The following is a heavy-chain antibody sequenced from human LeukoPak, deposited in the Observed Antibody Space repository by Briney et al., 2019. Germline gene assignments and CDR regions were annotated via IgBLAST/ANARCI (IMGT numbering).Heavy chain of an antibody. CDR2: IYPRDSDT. J-gene: IGHJ4*02. CDR3: VGITMVRGVIITSDY. CDR1: GYSFTSYW. V-gene: IGHV5-51*01. D-gene: IGHD3-10*01. Sequence: GEPLKISCKGSGYSFTSYWIGWVRQMPGKGLEWMGIIYPRDSDTRYSPSFQGQVTISADKSISTAYLQWSSLKASDTAMYYCVGITMVRGVIITSDYWGQGTLVTVSS.